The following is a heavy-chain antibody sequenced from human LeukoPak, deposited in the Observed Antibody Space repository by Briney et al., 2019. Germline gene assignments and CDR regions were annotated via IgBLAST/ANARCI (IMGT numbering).Heavy chain of an antibody. Sequence: PSQTLSLTCTVSGGSISSGDYYWNWIRQPPGKGLEWIGYIYYSGSTYYNPSLKSRVTISLDASKNQFSLKLSSVTAADTAVYHCARDPRSYGKYYFDYWGQGTLVTVSS. V-gene: IGHV4-30-4*01. D-gene: IGHD5-18*01. CDR1: GGSISSGDYY. CDR2: IYYSGST. CDR3: ARDPRSYGKYYFDY. J-gene: IGHJ4*02.